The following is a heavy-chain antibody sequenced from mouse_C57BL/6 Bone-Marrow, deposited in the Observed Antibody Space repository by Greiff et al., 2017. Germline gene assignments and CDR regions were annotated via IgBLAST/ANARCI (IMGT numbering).Heavy chain of an antibody. V-gene: IGHV6-3*01. Sequence: EESGGGLVQPGGSMKLSCVASGFTFSNYWMNWVRQSPEKGLEWVAQIRLKSDNYATHYAESVKGRFTISRDDSKSSVYLQMNNLSAEDTGIYYCTRDDYYAMDYWGQGTSVTVSS. J-gene: IGHJ4*01. D-gene: IGHD3-3*01. CDR3: TRDDYYAMDY. CDR1: GFTFSNYW. CDR2: IRLKSDNYAT.